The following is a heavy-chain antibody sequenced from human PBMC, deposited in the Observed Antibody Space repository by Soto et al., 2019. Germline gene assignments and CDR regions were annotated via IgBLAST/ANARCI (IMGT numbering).Heavy chain of an antibody. CDR3: ARHGDSSSSFVYYYMDV. V-gene: IGHV4-39*01. D-gene: IGHD6-6*01. CDR1: GGSISSSSYY. J-gene: IGHJ6*03. CDR2: IYYSGST. Sequence: SETLSLTCTVSGGSISSSSYYWGWIRQPPGKGLEWIGSIYYSGSTYYNPSLKSRVTISVGTSKNQFSLKLSSVTAADTAVYYCARHGDSSSSFVYYYMDVWGKGTTVTVSS.